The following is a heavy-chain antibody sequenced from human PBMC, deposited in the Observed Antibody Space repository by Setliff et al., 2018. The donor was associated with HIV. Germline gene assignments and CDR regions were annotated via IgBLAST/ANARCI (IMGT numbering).Heavy chain of an antibody. J-gene: IGHJ4*02. CDR2: IHTSGRT. Sequence: PSETLSLTCTVSGGSNSGDYWSWIRQPPGKGLEWIGYIHTSGRTNYNYPFKTRATISRDTSKNQFSLRLSPVTATDTAMYYCARHPREETQRNYKFDSWGQGTLVTVSS. V-gene: IGHV4-4*09. CDR1: GGSNSGDY. D-gene: IGHD1-7*01. CDR3: ARHPREETQRNYKFDS.